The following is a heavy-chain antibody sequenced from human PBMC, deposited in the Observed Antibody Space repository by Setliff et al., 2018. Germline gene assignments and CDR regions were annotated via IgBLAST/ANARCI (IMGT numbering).Heavy chain of an antibody. D-gene: IGHD3-3*01. CDR2: IYYRGDT. Sequence: SETLSLTCTVSGASLNSGTYYWGWIRQPPGKGLEWIGRIYYRGDTYYNPSLEGRLTISVDTAQNQFSLRLTSVTAADTAVYYCARGRDYNSWSGYYSPDAFDIWGQGTMVTV. J-gene: IGHJ3*02. V-gene: IGHV4-39*01. CDR1: GASLNSGTYY. CDR3: ARGRDYNSWSGYYSPDAFDI.